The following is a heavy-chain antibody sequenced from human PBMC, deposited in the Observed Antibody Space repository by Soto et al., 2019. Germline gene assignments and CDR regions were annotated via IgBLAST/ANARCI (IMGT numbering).Heavy chain of an antibody. J-gene: IGHJ4*01. D-gene: IGHD3-16*01. CDR2: ISYSGYT. CDR1: GGSINSSAYY. CDR3: ARSQTPSWSSYRFSYFDS. Sequence: SETLSLTCSVSGGSINSSAYYWSWIRQRPGEGLEWIGFISYSGYTFQNPSLKSRLLLSVATSKNHFSLELSFVTAADTAVYYCARSQTPSWSSYRFSYFDSWGPGSLVTVSS. V-gene: IGHV4-31*03.